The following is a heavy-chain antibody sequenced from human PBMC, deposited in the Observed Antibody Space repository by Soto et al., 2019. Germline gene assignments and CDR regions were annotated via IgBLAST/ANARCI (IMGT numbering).Heavy chain of an antibody. V-gene: IGHV3-53*01. J-gene: IGHJ4*01. D-gene: IGHD2-8*01. CDR2: IESDGKT. CDR1: GITVSTIY. Sequence: VSLRLSCAASGITVSTIYMSWVRQAPGKGLEWVSVIESDGKTHYANSVKGRFTISRDNSQNTLYLQMNSLRPEDSAVYYCAKGSYECGIWGQGTVVTVSS. CDR3: AKGSYECGI.